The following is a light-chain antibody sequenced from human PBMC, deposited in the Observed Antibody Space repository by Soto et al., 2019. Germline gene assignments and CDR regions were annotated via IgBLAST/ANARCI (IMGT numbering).Light chain of an antibody. J-gene: IGLJ2*01. CDR2: EVN. V-gene: IGLV2-8*01. Sequence: QSALTQPPSASGSPGQSVAISCTGTSSDVGGYNYVSWYQQHPGKAPKLMIYEVNKRPSGVPDRFSGSKSGNTASLTISGLQVEDEAHYHCSSYTTSSTVIFGGGTKVTVL. CDR3: SSYTTSSTVI. CDR1: SSDVGGYNY.